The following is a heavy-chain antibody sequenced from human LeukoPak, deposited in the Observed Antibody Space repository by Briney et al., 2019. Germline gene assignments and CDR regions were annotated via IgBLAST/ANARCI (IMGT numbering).Heavy chain of an antibody. J-gene: IGHJ6*04. CDR2: IKQDGGEK. Sequence: GGSVRLSCAASGFTFSGHWMSWLRQAPGEGLEWVANIKQDGGEKYYVDSVKGRFTISRDNVKDSLYLQMNSPRAEDTAVYYCARDRGFGESYGWGTGITVTASS. CDR1: GFTFSGHW. CDR3: ARDRGFGESYG. D-gene: IGHD3-10*01. V-gene: IGHV3-7*01.